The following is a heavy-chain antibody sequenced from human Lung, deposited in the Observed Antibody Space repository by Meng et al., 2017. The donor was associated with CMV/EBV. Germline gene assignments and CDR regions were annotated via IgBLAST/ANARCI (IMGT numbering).Heavy chain of an antibody. J-gene: IGHJ1*01. V-gene: IGHV4-4*02. CDR1: GDSITNHNW. CDR3: LRRSGGSV. CDR2: IPHRGSS. D-gene: IGHD3-10*01. Sequence: QVQCGESGPALVKPSETLSLPCAVSGDSITNHNWWAWVRQPPGKGLEWIGEIPHRGSSAYNPSLKSRVSMSIDKSKNQFSLKLTSVTAADTAVYHCLRRSGGSVWGQGTLVTVSS.